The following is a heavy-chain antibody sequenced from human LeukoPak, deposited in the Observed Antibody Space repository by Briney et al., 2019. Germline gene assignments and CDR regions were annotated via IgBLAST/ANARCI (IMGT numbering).Heavy chain of an antibody. CDR1: GGSISSYS. CDR2: IYYSGST. CDR3: ARVHPYWYFDL. V-gene: IGHV4-59*01. Sequence: PSETLSLTCTVSGGSISSYSWSWIRQPPGKGLEWIGYIYYSGSTNYKPSLKSRVIISVDTSKNQFSLKLSSVTAADTAVYYCARVHPYWYFDLWGRGTLVTVSS. J-gene: IGHJ2*01.